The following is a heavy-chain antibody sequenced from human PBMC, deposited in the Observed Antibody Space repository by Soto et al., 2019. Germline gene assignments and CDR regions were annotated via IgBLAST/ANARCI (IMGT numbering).Heavy chain of an antibody. CDR3: ARGSPYYYDSSGYFSPAAPFDY. V-gene: IGHV4-30-2*01. D-gene: IGHD3-22*01. J-gene: IGHJ4*02. CDR2: IYHSVST. CDR1: GGSISSGGYS. Sequence: SETLSLTCAVSGGSISSGGYSWGWIRQPPGKGLEWIGYIYHSVSTYYNPSLKSRVTISVDRSKNQFSLKLSSVTAADTAVYYCARGSPYYYDSSGYFSPAAPFDYWGQGTLVTVSS.